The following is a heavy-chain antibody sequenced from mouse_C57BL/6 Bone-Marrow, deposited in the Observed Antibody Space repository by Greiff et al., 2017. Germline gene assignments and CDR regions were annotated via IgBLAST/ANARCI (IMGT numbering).Heavy chain of an antibody. CDR1: GYSITSGYY. Sequence: EVQLQQSGPGLVKPSQSLSLTCSVTGYSITSGYYWNWIRQFPGNKLEWMGYISYDGSNNYNPSLKNRISITRDTSKNQFFLKLNSVTTEDTATYYCARDPPYDYDYRYFDIRRTATT. V-gene: IGHV3-6*01. CDR3: ARDPPYDYDYRYFDI. D-gene: IGHD2-4*01. CDR2: ISYDGSN. J-gene: IGHJ1*03.